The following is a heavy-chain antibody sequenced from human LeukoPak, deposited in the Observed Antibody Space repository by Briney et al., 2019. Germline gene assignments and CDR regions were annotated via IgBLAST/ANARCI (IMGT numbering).Heavy chain of an antibody. Sequence: GGSLRLSCAASGFTFDDYAMHWVRQAPGKGLEWVAFIRYDGSNKYYADSVKGRFTISRDNSKNTLYLQMNSLRAEDTAVYYCAKGDDVDTAMVGWGQGTLVTVSS. CDR2: IRYDGSNK. CDR1: GFTFDDYA. J-gene: IGHJ4*02. V-gene: IGHV3-30*02. D-gene: IGHD5-18*01. CDR3: AKGDDVDTAMVG.